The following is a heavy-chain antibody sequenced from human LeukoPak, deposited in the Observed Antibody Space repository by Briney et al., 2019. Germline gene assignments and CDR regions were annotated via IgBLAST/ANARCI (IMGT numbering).Heavy chain of an antibody. J-gene: IGHJ2*01. V-gene: IGHV4-31*03. CDR2: IYYSGST. D-gene: IGHD3-10*01. CDR1: GGSISSGGYY. Sequence: PSETLSLTCTVSGGSISSGGYYWSWIRQHPGKGLEWIGYIYYSGSTYYNPSLKSRVTISVDTSKNQFSLKLSSVTAADTAVYYCARDGINTMIREYDLWGRGTLVTVSS. CDR3: ARDGINTMIREYDL.